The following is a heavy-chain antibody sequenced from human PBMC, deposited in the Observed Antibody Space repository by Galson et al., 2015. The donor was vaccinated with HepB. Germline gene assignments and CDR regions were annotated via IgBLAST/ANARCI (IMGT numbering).Heavy chain of an antibody. CDR2: INPSGGST. J-gene: IGHJ4*02. CDR3: ARGTMITFGGVIELSELIDY. CDR1: GYTFTSYY. D-gene: IGHD3-16*02. V-gene: IGHV1-46*01. Sequence: SVKVSCKASGYTFTSYYMHWVRQAPGQGLEWMGIINPSGGSTSYAQKFQGRVTMTRDTSTSTVYMELSSLRSEDTAVYYCARGTMITFGGVIELSELIDYWGQGTLVTVSS.